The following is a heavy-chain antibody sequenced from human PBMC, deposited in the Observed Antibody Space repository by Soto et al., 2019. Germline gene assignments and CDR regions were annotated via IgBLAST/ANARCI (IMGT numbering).Heavy chain of an antibody. J-gene: IGHJ6*02. CDR2: IYPDDSDT. CDR3: ARRGYFWGGATKVGYNYGMDV. Sequence: ESRKISCLASGYSFTSFWVAWVRQLPGKGPEWMGSIYPDDSDTNYSQSLQGQVTISADKYINTVYLQWNSLRASGTAMYFCARRGYFWGGATKVGYNYGMDVRGPGTTVTVSS. V-gene: IGHV5-51*01. D-gene: IGHD3-3*01. CDR1: GYSFTSFW.